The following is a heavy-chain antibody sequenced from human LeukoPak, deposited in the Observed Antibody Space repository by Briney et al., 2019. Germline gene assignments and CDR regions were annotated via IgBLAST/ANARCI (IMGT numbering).Heavy chain of an antibody. CDR1: GYSINSGYH. V-gene: IGHV4-38-2*02. Sequence: TSETLSLTCTVSGYSINSGYHWGWIRQPPGKGLEWTGSIYHSGSTYYNPSLKSRVTISVDTSKNQFSLKLSSVTAADTAVYYCARDYGSGNYLSVTDSWGQGTLVTVSS. CDR2: IYHSGST. D-gene: IGHD3-10*01. J-gene: IGHJ5*02. CDR3: ARDYGSGNYLSVTDS.